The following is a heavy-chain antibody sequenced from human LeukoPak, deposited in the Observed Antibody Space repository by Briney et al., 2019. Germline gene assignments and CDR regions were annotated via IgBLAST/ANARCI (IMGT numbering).Heavy chain of an antibody. D-gene: IGHD3/OR15-3a*01. Sequence: GGSLRLSCEASGVIFNIHAMSWVRQAPGKGLEWVSTIGSGDQTYYADSVKGRFTISRDDSKNTLFLQMNSLRVEDTAVYHCAKDYLKGNGLFDAFDMWGQGTMVTVSS. CDR1: GVIFNIHA. J-gene: IGHJ3*02. CDR3: AKDYLKGNGLFDAFDM. CDR2: IGSGDQT. V-gene: IGHV3-23*01.